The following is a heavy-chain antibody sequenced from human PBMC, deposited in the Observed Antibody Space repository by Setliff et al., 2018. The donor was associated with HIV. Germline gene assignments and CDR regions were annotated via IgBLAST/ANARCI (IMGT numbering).Heavy chain of an antibody. CDR3: VLASIVSTARWNH. V-gene: IGHV1-2*02. CDR1: GYTFSAYY. CDR2: INPNSGAT. J-gene: IGHJ5*02. D-gene: IGHD1-26*01. Sequence: ASVKVSCKASGYTFSAYYLHWVRRAPGQGLEWMGWINPNSGATNYAHNFQGRVTMTRDTSISTAYMDLSSLTSDDTAVYYCVLASIVSTARWNHWGRGTLVTDSS.